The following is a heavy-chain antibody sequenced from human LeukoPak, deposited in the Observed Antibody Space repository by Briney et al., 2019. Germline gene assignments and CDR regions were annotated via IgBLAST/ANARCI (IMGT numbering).Heavy chain of an antibody. CDR3: ARVVYNDGTDAFDI. V-gene: IGHV1-8*02. CDR1: GYTFTSYY. Sequence: ASVKVSCKASGYTFTSYYMHWVRQATGQGLEWMGWVNPNSGSTGYAQKFKGRVTMTRDTSGSTAYLEVSSLTSQDTAVYYCARVVYNDGTDAFDIWGQGTLVTVSS. J-gene: IGHJ3*02. D-gene: IGHD1-1*01. CDR2: VNPNSGST.